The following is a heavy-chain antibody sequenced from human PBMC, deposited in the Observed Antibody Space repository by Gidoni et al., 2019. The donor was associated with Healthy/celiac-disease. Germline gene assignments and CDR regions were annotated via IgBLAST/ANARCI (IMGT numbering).Heavy chain of an antibody. CDR2: IYYSGST. J-gene: IGHJ4*02. CDR3: ASPSSIVVVPAAVRFDY. CDR1: GGSISRRSYY. V-gene: IGHV4-39*01. Sequence: QLQLQESGPGLVKPSETLSLTCTVSGGSISRRSYYWGWIRQPPGKGLEGIGSIYYSGSTYYNPSLKSRVTISVDTSKNQFSLKLSSVTAADTAVYYCASPSSIVVVPAAVRFDYWGQGTLVTVSS. D-gene: IGHD2-2*01.